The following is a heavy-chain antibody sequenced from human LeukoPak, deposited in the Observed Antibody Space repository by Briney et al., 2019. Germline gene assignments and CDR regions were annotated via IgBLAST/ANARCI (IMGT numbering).Heavy chain of an antibody. CDR2: FDPEDGET. V-gene: IGHV1-24*01. CDR1: GYTLTELS. CDR3: ATALGYSYGYDY. Sequence: ASVKVSCKVSGYTLTELSMHWVRQAPGKGLECMGGFDPEDGETIYAQKFQGRVTMTEDTSTDTAYMELSSLRSEDTAVYYCATALGYSYGYDYWGQGTLVTVSS. D-gene: IGHD5-18*01. J-gene: IGHJ4*02.